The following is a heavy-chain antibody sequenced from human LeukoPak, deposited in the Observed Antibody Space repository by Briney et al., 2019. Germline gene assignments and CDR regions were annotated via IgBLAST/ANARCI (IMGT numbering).Heavy chain of an antibody. V-gene: IGHV4-59*01. Sequence: SETLSLTCTDSGGSINNYYWSWIRQPPGKGLEWIGYIYYSGSTNYNPSLKSRVTISVDTSKNQFSLKLSSVTAADTAVYYCARAAAWFVPWGQGTLVTVSS. J-gene: IGHJ5*02. CDR3: ARAAAWFVP. D-gene: IGHD6-25*01. CDR1: GGSINNYY. CDR2: IYYSGST.